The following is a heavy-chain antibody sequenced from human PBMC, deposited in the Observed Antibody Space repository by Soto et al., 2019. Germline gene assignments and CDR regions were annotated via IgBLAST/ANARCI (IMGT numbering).Heavy chain of an antibody. Sequence: EMQLLDSGGDLVHPGGSLRLSCGASGFTFRDYVMGWVRQAPGKGLEWVSGISGDGESTDYTDSVKGRFTISRDNSKNTVHLQMNRLRADDTALYYCVKGGLIRRFDSWGQGTLVTVSS. J-gene: IGHJ4*02. CDR1: GFTFRDYV. CDR3: VKGGLIRRFDS. V-gene: IGHV3-23*01. D-gene: IGHD3-16*01. CDR2: ISGDGEST.